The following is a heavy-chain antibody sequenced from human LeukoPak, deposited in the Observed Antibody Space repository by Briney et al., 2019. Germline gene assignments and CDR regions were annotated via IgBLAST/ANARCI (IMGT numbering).Heavy chain of an antibody. D-gene: IGHD6-19*01. CDR1: GGSISSYY. CDR3: ARYSYSSGWYHYYYYMDV. CDR2: IYYSGST. Sequence: PSETLSLTCTVSGGSISSYYWSWIRQPPGKGLEWIGYIYYSGSTNYNPSLKSRVTISVDTSKNQFSLKLSSVTAADTAVYYCARYSYSSGWYHYYYYMDVWGKGTTVTVSS. V-gene: IGHV4-59*01. J-gene: IGHJ6*03.